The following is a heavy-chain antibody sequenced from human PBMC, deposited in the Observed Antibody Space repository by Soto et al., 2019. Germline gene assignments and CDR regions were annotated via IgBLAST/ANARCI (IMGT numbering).Heavy chain of an antibody. CDR2: IFYDGSND. CDR1: ESTFSSYG. CDR3: ARGNGHYYYYMDV. Sequence: GGSLRLSCAASESTFSSYGMHWVRQAPGKGLEWVAIIFYDGSNDYYADSVKGRFTISRDNSKNTLYLQMNSLRAEDTAVYYCARGNGHYYYYMDVWGKGTTVTVSS. V-gene: IGHV3-33*01. J-gene: IGHJ6*03. D-gene: IGHD1-1*01.